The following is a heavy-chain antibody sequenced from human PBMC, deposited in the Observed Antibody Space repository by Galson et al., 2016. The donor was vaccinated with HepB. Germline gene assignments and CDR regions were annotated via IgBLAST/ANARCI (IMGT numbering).Heavy chain of an antibody. CDR2: ISASGTDT. CDR1: GFTFGRYP. Sequence: SLRLSCAASGFTFGRYPMMWVPQTSEKGLEWLSRISASGTDTHLADSVKGRFTTSRDNSKNTLYLQMNSLRVEDTAVYYCAKDGDFLTGHIWDWGQGTLVTVSS. J-gene: IGHJ4*02. CDR3: AKDGDFLTGHIWD. V-gene: IGHV3-23*01. D-gene: IGHD3-9*01.